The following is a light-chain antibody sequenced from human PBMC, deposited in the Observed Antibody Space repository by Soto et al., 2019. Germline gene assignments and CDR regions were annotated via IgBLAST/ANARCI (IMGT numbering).Light chain of an antibody. CDR1: QNVISNY. Sequence: EIKLTQSPGTLSLSPGERATLSCRASQNVISNYLAWYQVKPGQAPRLFIYGASSRATGIPDRFTGSGSGSDFTLTITKLEPEDFAMYYCQQYGSSPLPFGGGTKVEI. V-gene: IGKV3-20*01. CDR2: GAS. CDR3: QQYGSSPLP. J-gene: IGKJ4*01.